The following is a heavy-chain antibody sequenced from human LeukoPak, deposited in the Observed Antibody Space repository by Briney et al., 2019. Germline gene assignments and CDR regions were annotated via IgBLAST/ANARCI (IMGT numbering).Heavy chain of an antibody. CDR1: GGSISSYY. CDR3: ARGAYKQVDAFDI. D-gene: IGHD1-1*01. CDR2: IYYSGST. J-gene: IGHJ3*02. V-gene: IGHV4-59*01. Sequence: PSETLSLTCTGSGGSISSYYWSWIRQPPGKGLEWIGCIYYSGSTNYNPSLNSRVTISVDTSKSQFSLKLGSVTAADTAVYYCARGAYKQVDAFDIWGQGTMVTVSS.